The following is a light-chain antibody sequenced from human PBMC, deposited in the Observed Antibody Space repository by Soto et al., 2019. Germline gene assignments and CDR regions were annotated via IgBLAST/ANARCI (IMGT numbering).Light chain of an antibody. CDR1: QSISSY. CDR3: QQSYSTPQT. J-gene: IGKJ1*01. Sequence: DIQMTQSPSSLYASVGDRVTINCRASQSISSYLNWYQQNPGKAHKLLIYAESSLQSGVPSRFSGSGSGTDFTLTISSLQPEDFATYYCQQSYSTPQTFGQGTKVDIK. CDR2: AES. V-gene: IGKV1-39*01.